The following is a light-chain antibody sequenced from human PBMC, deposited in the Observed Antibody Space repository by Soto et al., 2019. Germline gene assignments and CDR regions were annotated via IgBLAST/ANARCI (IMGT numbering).Light chain of an antibody. CDR3: MQALQTPGT. CDR1: QNRRDSNGYNY. Sequence: DSVMFQSPLSLPVTAGEPASIPCRSSQNRRDSNGYNYLDWYRQKPGQSPQLLIYLGVNRASGVPDRFSGSGSGTDFTLKISRVEAEDVGVYYCMQALQTPGTFGQGTKVDIK. CDR2: LGV. J-gene: IGKJ1*01. V-gene: IGKV2-28*01.